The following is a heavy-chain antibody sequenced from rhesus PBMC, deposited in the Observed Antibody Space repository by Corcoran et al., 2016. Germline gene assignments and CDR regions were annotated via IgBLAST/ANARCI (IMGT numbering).Heavy chain of an antibody. J-gene: IGHJ4*01. CDR3: ARHGVAAVHDY. CDR2: IRSGGST. D-gene: IGHD4-29*01. Sequence: QVQLQQWGEGLVKPSETLSLTCAVYGGSVSGYWWGWLRQPPGKGLEWIGRIRSGGSTNYNPSLKSRVTISIDTSKNQFSLKLSSVTAADTAVYYCARHGVAAVHDYWGQGVLVTVSS. V-gene: IGHV4-160*01. CDR1: GGSVSGYW.